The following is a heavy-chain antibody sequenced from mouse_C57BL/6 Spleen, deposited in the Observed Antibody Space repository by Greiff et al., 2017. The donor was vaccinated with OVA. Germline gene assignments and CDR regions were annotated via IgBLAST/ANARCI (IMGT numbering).Heavy chain of an antibody. J-gene: IGHJ2*01. D-gene: IGHD1-1*01. CDR3: ARLGSSSGYFDY. Sequence: QVQLKQSGAELARPGASVKLSCKASGYTFTSYGISWVKQRPGQGLEWIGEIYPRSGNTYYNEKFKGKATLTADKSSSTAYMELRSLTSEDSAVYFCARLGSSSGYFDYWGQGTTLTVSS. V-gene: IGHV1-81*01. CDR2: IYPRSGNT. CDR1: GYTFTSYG.